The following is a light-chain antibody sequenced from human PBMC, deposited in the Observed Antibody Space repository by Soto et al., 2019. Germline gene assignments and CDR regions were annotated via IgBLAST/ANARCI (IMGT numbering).Light chain of an antibody. J-gene: IGKJ1*01. V-gene: IGKV1-5*01. Sequence: DIQMTQSPSTLSASVGDRVTITCRASQSISSWLAWYQQKPGKAPKLLIYDASSLESGVPSRFSGSRSRTEFTLTNSSLQPDDFATYYCQQYNSYRWTFGQGTKVEIK. CDR1: QSISSW. CDR3: QQYNSYRWT. CDR2: DAS.